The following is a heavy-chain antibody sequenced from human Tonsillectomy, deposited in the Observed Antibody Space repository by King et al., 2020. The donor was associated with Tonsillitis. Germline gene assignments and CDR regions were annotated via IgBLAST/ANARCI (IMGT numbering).Heavy chain of an antibody. J-gene: IGHJ5*02. D-gene: IGHD2-15*01. CDR2: IYYSGST. Sequence: VQLQESGPGLVKPSETLSLTCTVSGGSISSYYWSWIRQPPGKGLEWIGYIYYSGSTNYNPSLKSRVAISVDTSNNQFSLKRTSVTPADTAVYYCARGSGVVAAPGLNWFDPSGQAALVAVSS. CDR3: ARGSGVVAAPGLNWFDP. V-gene: IGHV4-59*01. CDR1: GGSISSYY.